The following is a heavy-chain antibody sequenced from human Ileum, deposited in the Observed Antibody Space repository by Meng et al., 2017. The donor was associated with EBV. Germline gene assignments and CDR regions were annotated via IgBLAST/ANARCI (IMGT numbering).Heavy chain of an antibody. CDR2: IYHSGST. D-gene: IGHD6-19*01. Sequence: QVQLEESGPVPVKPSATLSLTCAVSGGSISSSNWWSWARQPPGKGLEWIGEIYHSGSTNYNPSLKSRVTMSVDKSKNQFSLNLSSVTAADTAVYYCARVGQWLPIDYWGQGTLVTVSS. CDR3: ARVGQWLPIDY. J-gene: IGHJ4*02. CDR1: GGSISSSNW. V-gene: IGHV4-4*02.